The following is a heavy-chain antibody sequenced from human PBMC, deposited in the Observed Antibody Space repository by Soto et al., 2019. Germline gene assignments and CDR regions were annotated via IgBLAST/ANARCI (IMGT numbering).Heavy chain of an antibody. CDR1: GYTFTSYY. D-gene: IGHD6-19*01. V-gene: IGHV1-46*01. CDR3: ARYSPSLAVAGMSDWFDP. Sequence: ASVKVSCKASGYTFTSYYMHWVRQAPGQGVKWMRIINPSGGSTSYAQKFQGRVTMTRDTSTSTVYMKLSSLKSEDTAVSYCARYSPSLAVAGMSDWFDPWGQGTLVTVSS. CDR2: INPSGGST. J-gene: IGHJ5*02.